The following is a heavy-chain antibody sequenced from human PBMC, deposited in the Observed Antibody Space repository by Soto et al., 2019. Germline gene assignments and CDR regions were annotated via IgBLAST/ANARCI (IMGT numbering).Heavy chain of an antibody. CDR2: IMAVLGIS. Sequence: VQLVQSGAEVKKPGSSVKVSFKASGGTFISYTISWLRQAPGQGLEWMGRIMAVLGISHYAQKCQGRVTITADKSTSTAYMELSSMRSEDTAVYYCARENYGSGSYRDYWGQGTLVSVSS. CDR3: ARENYGSGSYRDY. CDR1: GGTFISYT. D-gene: IGHD3-10*01. V-gene: IGHV1-69*02. J-gene: IGHJ4*02.